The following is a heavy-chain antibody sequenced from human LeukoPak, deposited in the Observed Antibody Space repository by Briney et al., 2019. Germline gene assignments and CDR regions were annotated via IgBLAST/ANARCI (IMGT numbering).Heavy chain of an antibody. CDR1: GFTFSNYG. CDR3: AKDGTNYDLDY. Sequence: GGSLRLSCAASGFTFSNYGIHWVRQTPGKGLEWVAFIRYDGTNKYYADSVKGRFTIPRDNSKNTLYLQMNGLRADDTAVYYCAKDGTNYDLDYWGQGTLVTVSS. CDR2: IRYDGTNK. D-gene: IGHD1-14*01. V-gene: IGHV3-30*02. J-gene: IGHJ4*02.